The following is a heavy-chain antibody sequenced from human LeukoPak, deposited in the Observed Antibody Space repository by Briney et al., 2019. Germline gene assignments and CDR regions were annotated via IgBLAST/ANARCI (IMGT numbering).Heavy chain of an antibody. CDR2: IIPIFGTA. CDR3: ARDPRYSSSWYPD. D-gene: IGHD6-13*01. Sequence: ASVKASCKASGGTFSSYAISWVRQAPGQGLEWMGGIIPIFGTANYAQKFQGRVTITADESTSTAYMELSSLRSEDTAVYYCARDPRYSSSWYPDWGQGTLVTVSS. V-gene: IGHV1-69*13. J-gene: IGHJ4*02. CDR1: GGTFSSYA.